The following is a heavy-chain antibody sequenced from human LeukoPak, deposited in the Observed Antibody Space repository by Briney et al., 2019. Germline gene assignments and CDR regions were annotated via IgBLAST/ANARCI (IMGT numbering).Heavy chain of an antibody. Sequence: GASVKVSCKASGYTFTSYGISWVRQAPGQGLEWMGWISAYNGNTNYAQKLQGRVTMTTDTSTSTAYMELRSLRSGDTAVYYCARGLLITIFGVATTGSFDYWGQGTLVTVSS. J-gene: IGHJ4*02. D-gene: IGHD3-3*01. CDR2: ISAYNGNT. CDR1: GYTFTSYG. CDR3: ARGLLITIFGVATTGSFDY. V-gene: IGHV1-18*01.